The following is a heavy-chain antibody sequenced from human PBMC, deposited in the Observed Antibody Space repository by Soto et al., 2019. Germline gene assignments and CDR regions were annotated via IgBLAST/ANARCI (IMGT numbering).Heavy chain of an antibody. V-gene: IGHV1-3*01. Sequence: ASVKVSCKASGYTFTSYAMHWVRQAPGQRLEWMGWINAGNGNTKYSQKFQGRVTITRDTSASTAYMELSSLRSEDTAVYYCARVGQGRSGGDYWGQGTLVTVSS. CDR2: INAGNGNT. J-gene: IGHJ4*02. CDR3: ARVGQGRSGGDY. D-gene: IGHD3-16*01. CDR1: GYTFTSYA.